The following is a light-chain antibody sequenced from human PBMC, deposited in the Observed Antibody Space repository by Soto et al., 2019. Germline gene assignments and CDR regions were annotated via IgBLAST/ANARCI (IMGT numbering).Light chain of an antibody. Sequence: DILMTQSPDSLAVSLGETATINCKSSQSVLYSSNNKNYLAWYQQKPGQPPKLLIYWASTREGVVSDRFSGSGSGTDFTLTISSLQAEDVAVYYCQQYYSTPSFGQGTKVDIK. CDR1: QSVLYSSNNKNY. J-gene: IGKJ1*01. V-gene: IGKV4-1*01. CDR2: WAS. CDR3: QQYYSTPS.